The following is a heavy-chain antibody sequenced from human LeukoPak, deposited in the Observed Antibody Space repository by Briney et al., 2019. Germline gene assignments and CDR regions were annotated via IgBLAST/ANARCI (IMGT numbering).Heavy chain of an antibody. V-gene: IGHV4-59*01. CDR2: IYYSGST. CDR1: GGSISSYY. CDR3: ARVGGVGAPDSYYFDY. Sequence: SETLSLTCTVSGGSISSYYWSWIRQPPGKGLEWIGYIYYSGSTNYNPSLKSRVTISVDTSKNQFSLKLSSVTAADTAVYYCARVGGVGAPDSYYFDYWGQGTLVTVSS. D-gene: IGHD1-26*01. J-gene: IGHJ4*02.